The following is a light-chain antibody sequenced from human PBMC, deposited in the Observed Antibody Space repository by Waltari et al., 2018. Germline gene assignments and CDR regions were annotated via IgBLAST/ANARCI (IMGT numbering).Light chain of an antibody. CDR2: DAS. CDR1: QSVSKY. J-gene: IGKJ1*01. Sequence: GRASQSVSKYLAWYQQRPGQAPRLLIYDASIRATGIPDRFSGSGSVTDFSLTISRLEPEDFAVYYCQKYVNLPATFGQGTKVEIK. V-gene: IGKV3-20*01. CDR3: QKYVNLPAT.